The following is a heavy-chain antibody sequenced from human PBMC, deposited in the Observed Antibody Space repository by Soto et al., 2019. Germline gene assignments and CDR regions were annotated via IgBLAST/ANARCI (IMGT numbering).Heavy chain of an antibody. CDR3: ARDLSITGIDYYYYYGMDV. CDR2: MNPNSGNT. D-gene: IGHD1-20*01. V-gene: IGHV1-8*01. Sequence: ASVKVSCKASGYTFTSYDIKWVRQATGQGLELMGWMNPNSGNTGYAQKFQGRVTMTRNTSISTAYMELSSLRSEDTAVYYCARDLSITGIDYYYYYGMDVWGQGTTVTVYS. J-gene: IGHJ6*02. CDR1: GYTFTSYD.